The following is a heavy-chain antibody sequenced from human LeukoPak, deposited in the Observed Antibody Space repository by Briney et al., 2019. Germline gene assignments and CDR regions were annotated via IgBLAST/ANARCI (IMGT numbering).Heavy chain of an antibody. CDR3: ARYSPMNSSGWYRGVDY. J-gene: IGHJ4*02. D-gene: IGHD6-19*01. Sequence: AETLTLTCTVSGGSISSYYWSWIRKPPGKGLEWMGYIYYSGSTNYNPSLKSRFTISVDTSNNKFSLKLSAVTAADTAVYYCARYSPMNSSGWYRGVDYWGQGTLVTVSS. CDR1: GGSISSYY. CDR2: IYYSGST. V-gene: IGHV4-59*01.